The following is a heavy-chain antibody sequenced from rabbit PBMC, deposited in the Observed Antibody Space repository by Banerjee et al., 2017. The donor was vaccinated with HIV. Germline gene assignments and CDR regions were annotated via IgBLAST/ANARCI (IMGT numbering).Heavy chain of an antibody. CDR2: IYTGSSGST. CDR1: GIDFSSYYY. Sequence: QQQLEESGGGLVKPGGTLTLTCKASGIDFSSYYYMCWVRQAPGKGLELIACIYTGSSGSTYYASWAKGRFTISKTSSTTVTLQMTSLTAADTATYFCARDGGLWSLDLWGPGTLVTVS. J-gene: IGHJ3*01. CDR3: ARDGGLWSLDL. V-gene: IGHV1S45*01. D-gene: IGHD2-1*01.